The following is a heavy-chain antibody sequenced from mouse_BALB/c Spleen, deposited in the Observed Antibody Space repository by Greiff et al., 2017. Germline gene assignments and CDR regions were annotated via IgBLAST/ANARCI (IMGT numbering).Heavy chain of an antibody. V-gene: IGHV1-82*01. D-gene: IGHD2-14*01. Sequence: VQLQQSGPELVKPGASVKISCKASGYAFSSSWMNWVKQRPGQGLEWIGRIYPGDGDTNYNGKFKGKATLTADKSSSTAYMQLSSLTSVDSAVYFCARDDYRYDLRFAYWGQGTLVTVSA. CDR1: GYAFSSSW. J-gene: IGHJ3*01. CDR2: IYPGDGDT. CDR3: ARDDYRYDLRFAY.